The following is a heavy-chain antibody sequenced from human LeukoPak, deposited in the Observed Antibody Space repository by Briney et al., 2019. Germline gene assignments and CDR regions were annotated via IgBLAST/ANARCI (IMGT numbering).Heavy chain of an antibody. CDR3: ARGIAAATEIDY. CDR2: IYYSGST. CDR1: GGSISSYY. D-gene: IGHD6-13*01. J-gene: IGHJ4*02. Sequence: PSETLSLTCTVSGGSISSYYGSWIRQPPGKGLEWIGYIYYSGSTNYNPSLKSRVTISVDKSKNQFSLKLSSVTAAGTAVYYCARGIAAATEIDYWGQGTLVTVSS. V-gene: IGHV4-59*01.